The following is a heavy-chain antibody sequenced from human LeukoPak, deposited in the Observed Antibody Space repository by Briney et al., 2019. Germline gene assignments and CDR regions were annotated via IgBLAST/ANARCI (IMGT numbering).Heavy chain of an antibody. V-gene: IGHV3-48*03. CDR1: GFTFSSYE. CDR2: ISSSGSTI. J-gene: IGHJ4*02. D-gene: IGHD5-18*01. CDR3: ARADWDTAMIDY. Sequence: GGSLGLSCAASGFTFSSYEMNWVRQAPGKGLEWVSYISSSGSTIYYADSVKGRFTISRDNAKNSLYLQMNSLRAEDTAVYYCARADWDTAMIDYWGQGTLVTVSS.